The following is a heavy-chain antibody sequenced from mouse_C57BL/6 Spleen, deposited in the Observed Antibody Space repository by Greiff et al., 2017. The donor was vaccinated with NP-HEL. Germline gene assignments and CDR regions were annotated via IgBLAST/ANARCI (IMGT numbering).Heavy chain of an antibody. CDR3: TRPTAQAPDY. CDR1: GYTFTDYE. J-gene: IGHJ2*01. CDR2: IYPATCGT. Sequence: QVQLQQSGAELVRPGASVTLSCKASGYTFTDYEMHWVKQTPVHGLEWIGAIYPATCGTSSTQKFTGPALLTADKSSSTAYMELRSLTSEDSAVYYCTRPTAQAPDYWGQGTTLTVSS. V-gene: IGHV1-15*01. D-gene: IGHD3-2*02.